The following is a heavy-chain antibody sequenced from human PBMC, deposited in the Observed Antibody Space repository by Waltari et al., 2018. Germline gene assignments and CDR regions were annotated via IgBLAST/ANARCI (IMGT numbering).Heavy chain of an antibody. CDR1: GFTFSSYG. J-gene: IGHJ5*02. Sequence: QVQLVESGGGVVQPGGSLRLSCAASGFTFSSYGMHWVRQAPGKGLEWVAFIRYDGSNKYYADSMKGRFTISRDNSKNTLYLQMNSLRAEDTAVYYCATQWVPWGQGTLVTVSS. CDR2: IRYDGSNK. D-gene: IGHD1-26*01. CDR3: ATQWVP. V-gene: IGHV3-30*02.